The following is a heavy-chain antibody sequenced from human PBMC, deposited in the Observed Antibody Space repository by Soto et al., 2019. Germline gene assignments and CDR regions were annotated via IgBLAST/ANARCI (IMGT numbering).Heavy chain of an antibody. J-gene: IGHJ5*02. CDR3: AHRGSFFGGNSCYSIWFHP. CDR2: IYWDDDK. V-gene: IGHV2-5*02. Sequence: QITLKESGPTLVKPTQTLTLTCTFSGFSLSTSGVGVGWIRQPPGKALEWLALIYWDDDKRYSPSLKSRLTIPKDTTKNQVVLKRTTMDPVDTATYYWAHRGSFFGGNSCYSIWFHPGAQGTLVTVSS. D-gene: IGHD2-15*01. CDR1: GFSLSTSGVG.